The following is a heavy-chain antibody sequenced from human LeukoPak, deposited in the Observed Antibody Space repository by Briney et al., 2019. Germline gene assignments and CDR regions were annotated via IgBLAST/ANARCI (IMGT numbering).Heavy chain of an antibody. D-gene: IGHD6-19*01. CDR1: GFTFSSYS. CDR3: VRGRYSSGWFKDKNWFDP. CDR2: ISSSNSYI. V-gene: IGHV3-21*01. Sequence: GGSLRLSCAASGFTFSSYSMNWVRQAPGKGLEWVSSISSSNSYIYYADSVKGRFTISRDNAKNSLYLQMNSLRAEDTGVYYCVRGRYSSGWFKDKNWFDPWGQGIPVTVSS. J-gene: IGHJ5*02.